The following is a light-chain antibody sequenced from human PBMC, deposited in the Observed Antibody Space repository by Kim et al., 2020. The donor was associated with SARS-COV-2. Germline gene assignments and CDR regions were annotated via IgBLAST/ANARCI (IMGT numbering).Light chain of an antibody. CDR1: QSVSNDY. J-gene: IGKJ5*01. CDR3: QQHGSSPS. Sequence: EIVLTQSPGTLSLSPGERATLSCRASQSVSNDYLNWYQHKPGQAPRLLIYSTFSRATGIPARFSGGGSGTDFTLTIDRLEPEDFAVYSCQQHGSSPSFGQGTRLEIK. V-gene: IGKV3-20*01. CDR2: STF.